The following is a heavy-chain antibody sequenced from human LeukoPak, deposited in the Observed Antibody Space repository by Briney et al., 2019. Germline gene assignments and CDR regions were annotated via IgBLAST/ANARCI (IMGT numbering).Heavy chain of an antibody. V-gene: IGHV4-30-4*08. J-gene: IGHJ3*02. CDR2: IYYSGST. D-gene: IGHD3-22*01. CDR3: ARGEMHYYDSSGYYREDAFDI. CDR1: GGSISSGDYY. Sequence: SETLSLTCTVSGGSISSGDYYWSWIRQPPGKGLEWVGYIYYSGSTYYNPSLESRVTISVVTSKNQFSLKLSSVTAADTAVYYCARGEMHYYDSSGYYREDAFDIWGQGTMVTVSS.